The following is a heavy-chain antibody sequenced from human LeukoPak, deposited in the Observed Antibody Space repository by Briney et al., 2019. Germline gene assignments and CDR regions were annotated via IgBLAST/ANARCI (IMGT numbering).Heavy chain of an antibody. CDR1: TFTFSSYP. V-gene: IGHV3-30*04. J-gene: IGHJ6*04. Sequence: PGGSLRLSCAASTFTFSSYPMHWVRQAPGKGLEWVALISYDGNNEYYADSVKGRFTISRDNAKNSLYLQMNSLRAEDTAVYYCAELGITMIGGVWGKGTTVTISS. D-gene: IGHD3-10*02. CDR2: ISYDGNNE. CDR3: AELGITMIGGV.